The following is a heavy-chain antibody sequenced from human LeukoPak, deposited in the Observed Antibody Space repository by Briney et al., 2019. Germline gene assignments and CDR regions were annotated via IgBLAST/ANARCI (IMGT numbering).Heavy chain of an antibody. CDR3: ARLSALYYGSGYYYYYYMDV. J-gene: IGHJ6*03. Sequence: SETLSLTCAVYGGSFSGYYWSWIRQPPGKGLEWIGEINHSGSTNYNPSLKSRVTISVDTSKNQFSLKLSSVTAADTAVYYCARLSALYYGSGYYYYYYMDVWGKGTTVTISS. D-gene: IGHD3-10*01. CDR1: GGSFSGYY. CDR2: INHSGST. V-gene: IGHV4-34*01.